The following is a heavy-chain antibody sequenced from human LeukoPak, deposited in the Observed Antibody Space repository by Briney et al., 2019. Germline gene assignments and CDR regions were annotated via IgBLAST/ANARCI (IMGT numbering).Heavy chain of an antibody. V-gene: IGHV4-39*07. CDR3: ARGDYDYVWGSYLGVY. D-gene: IGHD3-16*02. J-gene: IGHJ4*02. CDR1: GGSISSSSYY. Sequence: SETLSLTCTVSGGSISSSSYYWGWIRQPPGKGLEWIGSIYYSGSTYYNPSLKSRVTISVDTSKNQFSLKLSSVTAADTAVYYCARGDYDYVWGSYLGVYWGQGTLVTVSS. CDR2: IYYSGST.